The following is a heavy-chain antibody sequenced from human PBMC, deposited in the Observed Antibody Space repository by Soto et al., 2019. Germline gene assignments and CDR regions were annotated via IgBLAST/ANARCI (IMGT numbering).Heavy chain of an antibody. J-gene: IGHJ4*02. V-gene: IGHV3-23*01. D-gene: IGHD6-6*01. CDR2: VSATGGST. Sequence: LRLSCAASGFNFSNYAMTWVRQAPGRGLEWVSAVSATGGSTYYADSVKGRFTISRDNAKNSLYLQMNSLRAEDTAVYYCARDDPYSSSPSYYWGQGTLVTVSS. CDR3: ARDDPYSSSPSYY. CDR1: GFNFSNYA.